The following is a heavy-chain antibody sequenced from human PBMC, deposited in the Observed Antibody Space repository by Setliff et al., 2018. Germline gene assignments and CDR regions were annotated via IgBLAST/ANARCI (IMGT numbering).Heavy chain of an antibody. CDR1: GYSFTNYG. D-gene: IGHD5-18*01. V-gene: IGHV1-2*02. CDR3: ARFSGHNYGSFDS. CDR2: INPNSGGT. J-gene: IGHJ4*02. Sequence: ASVKVSCKSSGYSFTNYGFSWVRQAPGQGLEWMGWINPNSGGTNYAQKFQGRVTMTRDTSISTAYMELSRLRSDDTAVYYCARFSGHNYGSFDSWGQGTLVTVSS.